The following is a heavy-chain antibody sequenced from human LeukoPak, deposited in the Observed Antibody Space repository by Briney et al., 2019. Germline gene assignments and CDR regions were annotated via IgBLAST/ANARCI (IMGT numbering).Heavy chain of an antibody. CDR1: GFTFSSYS. CDR3: AKSGYSTNWYRYCDY. V-gene: IGHV3-23*01. J-gene: IGHJ4*02. CDR2: ISGSGGTT. Sequence: GGSLRLSCAASGFTFSSYSMSWVRQAPGKGLEWVSTISGSGGTTYYADSVKGRFTISRDNSKNTLYLQMNSLRAEDTAVYYCAKSGYSTNWYRYCDYWGQATLVTVSS. D-gene: IGHD6-13*01.